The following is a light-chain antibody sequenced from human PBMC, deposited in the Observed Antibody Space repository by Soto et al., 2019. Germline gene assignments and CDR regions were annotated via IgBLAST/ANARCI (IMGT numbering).Light chain of an antibody. CDR2: RYN. CDR1: SSNIGSNY. V-gene: IGLV1-47*01. J-gene: IGLJ3*02. Sequence: QSVLTQPPSASGTPGQRVTISCSGRSSNIGSNYVYWYQQLPGTAPKLLIYRYNQRPSGVPDRFSGSKSGTSASLAISGLRSVDEADYYCAAWDDSLSGSWVFGGGTKLTVL. CDR3: AAWDDSLSGSWV.